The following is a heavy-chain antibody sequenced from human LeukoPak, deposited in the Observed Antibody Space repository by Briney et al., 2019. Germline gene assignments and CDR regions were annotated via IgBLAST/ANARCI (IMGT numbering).Heavy chain of an antibody. J-gene: IGHJ4*02. Sequence: GGSLRLSCAASGFAFSSSDMNWVRQAPGKGPEWVSYISPSGDMILYADSVKGRFTISRDNTKNSLYLQMNSLRAEDTAVYYCARDSSGYQWGQGTLVTVSS. D-gene: IGHD3-22*01. V-gene: IGHV3-48*03. CDR2: ISPSGDMI. CDR3: ARDSSGYQ. CDR1: GFAFSSSD.